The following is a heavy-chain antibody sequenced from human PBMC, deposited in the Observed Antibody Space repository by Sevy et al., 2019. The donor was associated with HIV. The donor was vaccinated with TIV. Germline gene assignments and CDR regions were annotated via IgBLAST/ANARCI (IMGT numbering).Heavy chain of an antibody. V-gene: IGHV3-49*03. CDR2: ITRNAYEHYGGTA. D-gene: IGHD5-12*01. CDR3: TRGLATADTPEYYFDY. CDR1: GFTFDDYA. Sequence: GGSLRLSCTTSGFTFDDYAMTWFRQAPGKGLEWVAFITRNAYEHYGGTADYAASVKGRFIISREDSKSVAYLQMNSLQTDDTAVYYCTRGLATADTPEYYFDYWGQGTLVTVSS. J-gene: IGHJ4*02.